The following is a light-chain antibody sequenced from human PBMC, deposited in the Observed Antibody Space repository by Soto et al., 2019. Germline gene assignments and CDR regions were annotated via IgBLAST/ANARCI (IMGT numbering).Light chain of an antibody. J-gene: IGKJ1*01. CDR1: ERIGSN. CDR2: TAS. CDR3: KQTFVMPQT. Sequence: DIQLTQSPSSLSASVGDTVSITCRATERIGSNLCWYQQKPGKAPALLIYTASTLQTGVPSRFNGSGYATEFTLTISGLQPEDVATYFCKQTFVMPQTFGQGTMVDVK. V-gene: IGKV1-39*01.